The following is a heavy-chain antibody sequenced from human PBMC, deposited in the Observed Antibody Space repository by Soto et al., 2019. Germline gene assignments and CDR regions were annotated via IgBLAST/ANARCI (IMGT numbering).Heavy chain of an antibody. J-gene: IGHJ4*02. CDR2: IYYSGST. CDR1: GGSISSYY. D-gene: IGHD4-17*01. CDR3: ARRYGASFDY. V-gene: IGHV4-59*01. Sequence: TSETLSLTCTVSGGSISSYYLSWIRQPPGKGLEWIGYIYYSGSTNYNPSLKSRVTISVDTSKNQFSLKLSSVTAADTAVYYCARRYGASFDYWGQGTLVTVSS.